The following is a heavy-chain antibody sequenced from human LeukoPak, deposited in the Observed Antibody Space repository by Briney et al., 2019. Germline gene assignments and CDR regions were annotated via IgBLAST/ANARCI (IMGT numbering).Heavy chain of an antibody. CDR3: AKDFVPRGGSYFPGFDY. CDR2: ISNSGDRT. Sequence: GGSLRLSCAASGFTFSSYAMNWVRQAPGKGLEWVSTISNSGDRTYYADSVKGRFTISRDNSKDTLYLQMNSLRTEGTAVYYCAKDFVPRGGSYFPGFDYWGQGTLVIVSS. D-gene: IGHD1-26*01. CDR1: GFTFSSYA. V-gene: IGHV3-23*01. J-gene: IGHJ4*02.